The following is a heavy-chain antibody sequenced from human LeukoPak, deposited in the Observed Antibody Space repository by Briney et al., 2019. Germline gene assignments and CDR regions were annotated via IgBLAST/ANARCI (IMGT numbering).Heavy chain of an antibody. CDR2: INHSGST. CDR3: ARLGITGTRFDY. D-gene: IGHD1-20*01. J-gene: IGHJ4*02. CDR1: GGSFSGYY. Sequence: SETLSPTCAVYGGSFSGYYWSWIRQPPGKGLEWIGEINHSGSTNYNPSLKSRVTISVDTSKNQFSLKLSSVTAADTAVYYCARLGITGTRFDYWGQGTLVTVSS. V-gene: IGHV4-34*01.